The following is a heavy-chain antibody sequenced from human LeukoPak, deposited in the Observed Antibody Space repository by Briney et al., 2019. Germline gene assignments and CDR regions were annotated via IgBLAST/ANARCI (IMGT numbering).Heavy chain of an antibody. CDR3: AKDGVAAAGTELDY. V-gene: IGHV3-23*01. D-gene: IGHD6-13*01. Sequence: GGSLRLSCAASGFTFSSYAMSWVRQAPGKGLEWVSAISGSGGSSYYAYSLKARFTISRDTPNKTLYLKMNSLRAEDTAVYYCAKDGVAAAGTELDYWGQGTLVTVSS. J-gene: IGHJ4*02. CDR1: GFTFSSYA. CDR2: ISGSGGSS.